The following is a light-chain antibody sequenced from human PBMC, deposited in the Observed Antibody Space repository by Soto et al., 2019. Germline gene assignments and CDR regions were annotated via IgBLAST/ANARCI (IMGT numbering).Light chain of an antibody. CDR1: SSDVGGYNY. CDR3: SSYTSSSTPYV. J-gene: IGLJ1*01. CDR2: DVS. V-gene: IGLV2-14*01. Sequence: QSVLTQPASVSGSPGQSITISCTGTSSDVGGYNYVSWYQQHPGKAPKLMIYDVSNRPSGVSNRFSGSKSGNTASLTLSGLQAEDEADYYCSSYTSSSTPYVFGTGTKLTVL.